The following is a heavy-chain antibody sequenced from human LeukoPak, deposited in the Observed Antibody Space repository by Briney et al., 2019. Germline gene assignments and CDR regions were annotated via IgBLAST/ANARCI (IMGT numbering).Heavy chain of an antibody. CDR1: GYTFTGYY. D-gene: IGHD6-19*01. V-gene: IGHV1-2*02. CDR3: ARVEIAVAGTLFDY. Sequence: GASVKVSCKASGYTFTGYYMHWVRQAPGQGLEWMGWINPNSGGTNYAQKFQGRVTMTRDTSISTAYMELSRLRSDDTAVYYCARVEIAVAGTLFDYWGQGTLVTVSS. J-gene: IGHJ4*02. CDR2: INPNSGGT.